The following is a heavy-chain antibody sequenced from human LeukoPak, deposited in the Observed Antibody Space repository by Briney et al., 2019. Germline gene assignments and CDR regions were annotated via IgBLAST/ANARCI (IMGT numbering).Heavy chain of an antibody. V-gene: IGHV3-48*03. J-gene: IGHJ3*02. CDR2: ISSSGYTI. CDR3: AREDLPYSSGVKAAFDI. CDR1: GFTFSAYE. D-gene: IGHD6-19*01. Sequence: GGSLRLSCEASGFTFSAYEMNWVRQAPGKGVEWVSYISSSGYTIYYADSVKGRFTISRDNAKNSLYLQMNSLRAEDTAVYYCAREDLPYSSGVKAAFDIWGQGTMVTVSS.